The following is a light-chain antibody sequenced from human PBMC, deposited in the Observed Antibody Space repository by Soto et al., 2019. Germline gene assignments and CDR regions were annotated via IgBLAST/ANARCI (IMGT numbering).Light chain of an antibody. CDR2: DVS. J-gene: IGLJ2*01. V-gene: IGLV2-14*01. Sequence: QSALTQPASVSGSPGQSITISCTGTSSDVGGYNYVSWYQQHPGKAPKLMIYDVSNRPSGVSNRFSGSKSGNXASXTISGLQAEDEADYYCXSYTSSSTRVVFGGGTKLTXL. CDR1: SSDVGGYNY. CDR3: XSYTSSSTRVV.